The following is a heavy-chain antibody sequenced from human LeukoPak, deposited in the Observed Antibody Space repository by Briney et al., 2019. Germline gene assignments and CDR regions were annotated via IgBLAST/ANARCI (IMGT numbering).Heavy chain of an antibody. CDR1: GGSINSYC. CDR3: ARVVASTSIDS. V-gene: IGHV4-59*08. D-gene: IGHD2-15*01. J-gene: IGHJ4*02. CDR2: IFHSGDV. Sequence: SETLSLTCTVSGGSINSYCWSWIRQPPGKGLEWIGSIFHSGDVYYNPSLKSRVTLSVDPSKNRFSLKLTSVTAADTAIYYCARVVASTSIDSWGQGTLVTVSS.